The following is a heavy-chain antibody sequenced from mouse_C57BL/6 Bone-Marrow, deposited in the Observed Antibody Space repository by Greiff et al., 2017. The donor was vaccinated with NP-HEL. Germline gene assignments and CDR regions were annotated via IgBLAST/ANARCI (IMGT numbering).Heavy chain of an antibody. J-gene: IGHJ2*01. CDR2: IYPGSGNT. D-gene: IGHD1-1*02. CDR3: ATLWPRGDY. Sequence: QVQLKESGAELVRPGASVKLSCKASGYTFTDYYINWVKQRPGQGLEWIARIYPGSGNTYYNEKFKGKATLTAEKSSSTAYMQLSSLTSEDSAVYFCATLWPRGDYWGQGTTLTVSS. CDR1: GYTFTDYY. V-gene: IGHV1-76*01.